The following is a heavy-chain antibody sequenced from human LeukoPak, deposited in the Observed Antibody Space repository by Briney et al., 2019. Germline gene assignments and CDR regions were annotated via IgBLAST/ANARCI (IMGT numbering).Heavy chain of an antibody. CDR2: VHYSGRT. V-gene: IGHV4-61*01. Sequence: SETLSLTCTVSGGSVSSNNFYWSWIRQPPGKGLEWIGWVHYSGRTNFNPSLKSRVTISLDTSKNQFSLKLNSVTAADTAIYYCARQQIRGGIFGDSDYWGPGSLVTVSS. CDR1: GGSVSSNNFY. J-gene: IGHJ4*02. D-gene: IGHD3-10*01. CDR3: ARQQIRGGIFGDSDY.